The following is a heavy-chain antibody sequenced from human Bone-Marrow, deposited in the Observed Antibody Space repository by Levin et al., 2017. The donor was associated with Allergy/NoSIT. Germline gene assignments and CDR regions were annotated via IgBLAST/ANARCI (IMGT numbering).Heavy chain of an antibody. CDR1: GFTFSDYY. D-gene: IGHD6-13*01. CDR3: ARRSIAAAGTVFFDY. J-gene: IGHJ4*02. CDR2: ISSSGSTI. V-gene: IGHV3-11*01. Sequence: GGSLRLSCAASGFTFSDYYMSWIRQAPGKGLEWVSYISSSGSTIYYADSVKGRFTISRDNAKNSLYLQMNSLRAEDTAVYYCARRSIAAAGTVFFDYWGQGTLVTVSS.